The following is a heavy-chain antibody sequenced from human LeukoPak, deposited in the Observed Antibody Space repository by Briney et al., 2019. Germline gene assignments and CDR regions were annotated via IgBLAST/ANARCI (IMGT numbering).Heavy chain of an antibody. CDR1: GYTFTGYC. J-gene: IGHJ4*02. CDR2: INPNSGDT. CDR3: ARSDNWNWDY. D-gene: IGHD1-1*01. Sequence: ASVKVSCKASGYTFTGYCMHWVRQAPGQGLEWMGRINPNSGDTNYAQKFQGRVTRTRDTSISTAYMELSRLRSDDTAVYYCARSDNWNWDYWGQGTLVTVSS. V-gene: IGHV1-2*06.